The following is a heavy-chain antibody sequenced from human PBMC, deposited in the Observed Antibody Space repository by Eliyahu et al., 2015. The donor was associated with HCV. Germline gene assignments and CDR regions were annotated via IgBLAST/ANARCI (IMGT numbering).Heavy chain of an antibody. Sequence: QVQLVQSGAEVKKPGASVKVSCKASGYPFTNYYMHWVRQAPGQGLEWMGIINPDGGSTLYAPKFQGRVTMTSDTSTSTVYMELSSLRSDDTAVYFCARGLTLVIPNDIGFDFWGQGTLVTVSS. J-gene: IGHJ4*02. D-gene: IGHD2/OR15-2a*01. CDR1: GYPFTNYY. CDR3: ARGLTLVIPNDIGFDF. CDR2: INPDGGST. V-gene: IGHV1-46*03.